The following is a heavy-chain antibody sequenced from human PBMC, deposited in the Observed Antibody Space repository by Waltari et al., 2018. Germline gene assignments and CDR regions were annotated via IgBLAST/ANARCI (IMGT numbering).Heavy chain of an antibody. J-gene: IGHJ4*02. D-gene: IGHD1-7*01. CDR3: ARNYNY. V-gene: IGHV1-2*02. CDR1: GYTLIDFY. CDR2: INPNSSYT. Sequence: HAQLMQSGAEVRKPGASVKVSCKASGYTLIDFYLHWVRQAPGQWLEWVGWINPNSSYTKFAQKFQGRVSLTSDAAINTAYLERTSLRSDDTAVYYCARNYNYWGQGTPVIVSS.